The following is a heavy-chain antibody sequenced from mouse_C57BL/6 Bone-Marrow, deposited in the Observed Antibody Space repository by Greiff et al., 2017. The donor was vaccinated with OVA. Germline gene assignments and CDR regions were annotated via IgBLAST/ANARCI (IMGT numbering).Heavy chain of an antibody. CDR1: GYTFTSYW. V-gene: IGHV1-64*01. CDR2: IHPNSGST. Sequence: VQLQQPGAELVKPGASVKLSCKASGYTFTSYWMHWVKQRPGQGLEWIGMIHPNSGSTNYNEKFKSKATLTVDKSSSTAYMRLSSLTSEDSAVYYCARGEGITRFDYWGQGTTLTVSS. J-gene: IGHJ2*01. CDR3: ARGEGITRFDY.